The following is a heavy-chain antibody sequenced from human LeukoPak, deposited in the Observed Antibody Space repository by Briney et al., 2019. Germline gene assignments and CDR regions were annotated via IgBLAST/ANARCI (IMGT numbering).Heavy chain of an antibody. CDR2: ISAYNGNT. CDR1: GYTFTSYG. Sequence: ASVKVSCKASGYTFTSYGISWVRQAPGQGLEWMGWISAYNGNTNYAQKLQGRVTMTTDTSTSTAYMELRSLRSDDTAVYYCARLYCYNGVCSPWYFDLWGRGTLVTVSS. D-gene: IGHD2-8*01. CDR3: ARLYCYNGVCSPWYFDL. V-gene: IGHV1-18*01. J-gene: IGHJ2*01.